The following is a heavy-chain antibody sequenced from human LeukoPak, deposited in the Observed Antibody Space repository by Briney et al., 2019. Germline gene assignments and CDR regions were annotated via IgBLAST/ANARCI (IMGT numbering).Heavy chain of an antibody. CDR2: IYYSGST. CDR1: GGSISTNHYC. J-gene: IGHJ4*02. CDR3: AGGSYGSGSYY. Sequence: KTSETLSLTCSVSGGSISTNHYCWAWIRQPPGKGLEWIGNIYYSGSTHYKSSLKSRVTISGDTSKNHFSLKLSSVTAADTAVYYCAGGSYGSGSYYWGQGTLVTVSS. V-gene: IGHV4-39*02. D-gene: IGHD3-10*01.